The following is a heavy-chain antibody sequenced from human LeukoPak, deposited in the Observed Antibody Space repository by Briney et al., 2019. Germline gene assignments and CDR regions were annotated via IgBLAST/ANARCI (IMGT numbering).Heavy chain of an antibody. CDR3: ARDRISINALDM. J-gene: IGHJ3*02. V-gene: IGHV4-59*11. CDR2: ISHIGST. Sequence: PSETLSLTCSVSGDSITDHYVTWIRQPPGNGLEGIGCISHIGSTNYNPSLKSRVTISVDTSKNQFSLKLTSVTAADTALYYCARDRISINALDMWGQGTMVTVSS. CDR1: GDSITDHY. D-gene: IGHD1-14*01.